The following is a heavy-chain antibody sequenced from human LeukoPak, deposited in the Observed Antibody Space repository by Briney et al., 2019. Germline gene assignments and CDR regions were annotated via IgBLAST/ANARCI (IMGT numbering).Heavy chain of an antibody. V-gene: IGHV3-23*01. Sequence: GGSLRLSCAASGFTFSSYAMSWVRQAPGKGLEWVSTISASGGSTSYADSVKGRFTISRDNSKNTLYLQMNSLRAEDTAVYYRAKSDCSSTSCSLFDYWGQGTLVTVSS. CDR3: AKSDCSSTSCSLFDY. CDR2: ISASGGST. D-gene: IGHD2-2*01. J-gene: IGHJ4*02. CDR1: GFTFSSYA.